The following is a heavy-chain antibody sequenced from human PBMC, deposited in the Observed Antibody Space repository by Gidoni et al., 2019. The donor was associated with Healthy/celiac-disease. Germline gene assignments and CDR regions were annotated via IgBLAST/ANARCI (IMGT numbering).Heavy chain of an antibody. J-gene: IGHJ6*02. V-gene: IGHV4-34*01. CDR3: ARGKYSSSWYVDIPNYYYYGMDV. D-gene: IGHD6-13*01. CDR2: INHSGST. Sequence: QVQLQQWGAGLLKPSETLSLTCSVYGGSFRGYYWSCIRQPPGKGMEWIGEINHSGSTNYNPSLKSRVTISGDTSKNQFSLKLSSVTAADTAVYYCARGKYSSSWYVDIPNYYYYGMDVWGQGTTVTVSS. CDR1: GGSFRGYY.